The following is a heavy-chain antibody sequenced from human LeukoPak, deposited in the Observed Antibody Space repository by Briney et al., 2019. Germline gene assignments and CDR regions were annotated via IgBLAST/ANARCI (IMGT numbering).Heavy chain of an antibody. V-gene: IGHV4-34*01. D-gene: IGHD3-22*01. Sequence: SETLSLTCAVYGGSFSGYYWSWIRQPPGKGLEWIGEINHSGSTNYNPSLKSRVTISVDTSKNQFSLKLSSVTAADTAVYYCARGDYDSSGYYSYYFDYWGQGTLVTVSS. J-gene: IGHJ4*02. CDR2: INHSGST. CDR3: ARGDYDSSGYYSYYFDY. CDR1: GGSFSGYY.